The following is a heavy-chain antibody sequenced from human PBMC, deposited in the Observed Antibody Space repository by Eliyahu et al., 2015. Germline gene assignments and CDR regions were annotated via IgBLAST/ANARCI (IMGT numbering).Heavy chain of an antibody. J-gene: IGHJ5*02. CDR2: VNTGGMST. CDR3: ARDPSLRYCSGGSCYLTPGQNWFDP. CDR1: GFPXXSYW. Sequence: EVELVESGGGLVQPGGSLRLXCAASGFPXXSYWMPXFXQAPGKGLVWVSSVNTGGMSTHYADSVKGRFTISRDDTKNTLYLQMNSLRAEDTAVYYCARDPSLRYCSGGSCYLTPGQNWFDPWGQGTLVTVSS. V-gene: IGHV3-74*01. D-gene: IGHD2-15*01.